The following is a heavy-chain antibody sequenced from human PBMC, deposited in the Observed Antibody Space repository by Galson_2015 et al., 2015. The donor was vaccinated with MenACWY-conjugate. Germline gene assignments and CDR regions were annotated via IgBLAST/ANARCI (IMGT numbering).Heavy chain of an antibody. CDR1: GGIFSTYA. V-gene: IGHV1-69*13. CDR2: INPDFERK. Sequence: SVKVSCKASGGIFSTYAVSWLRQAPGQGLEWLGGINPDFERKIYAQRSQGRGSITADEPTTTVYMELTGLTSEDTAVYYCAKERTSRDFYYMDLWGKGTTVIVSS. CDR3: AKERTSRDFYYMDL. J-gene: IGHJ6*03.